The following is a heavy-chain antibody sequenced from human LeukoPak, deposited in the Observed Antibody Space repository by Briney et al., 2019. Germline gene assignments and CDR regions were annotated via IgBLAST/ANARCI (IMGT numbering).Heavy chain of an antibody. D-gene: IGHD6-13*01. Sequence: SETLSLTCTVSGGSISSSSYYWGWIRQPPGKGLEWIGSIYSGNSYYNPSLESRVTISVDTSKNQFSLKLSSVTAADTAVYYCAACKEYTSSWYVGHSRVRFDPWGQGTLVTVSS. CDR1: GGSISSSSYY. V-gene: IGHV4-39*01. J-gene: IGHJ5*02. CDR2: IYSGNS. CDR3: AACKEYTSSWYVGHSRVRFDP.